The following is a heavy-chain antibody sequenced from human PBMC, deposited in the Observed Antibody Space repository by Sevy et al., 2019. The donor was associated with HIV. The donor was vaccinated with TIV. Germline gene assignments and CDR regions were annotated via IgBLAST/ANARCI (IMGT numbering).Heavy chain of an antibody. V-gene: IGHV1-3*01. D-gene: IGHD3-22*01. CDR1: GYTFTSYA. Sequence: ASVKVSCKASGYTFTSYAMHWVRQAPGQRLEWMGWINAGNGNTKYSQKFQGRVTITRDTSASTAYMELSSLRSEDTAVYYCARGVSYYDSSGYPTPFDYWGQGTLVTVSS. CDR2: INAGNGNT. J-gene: IGHJ4*02. CDR3: ARGVSYYDSSGYPTPFDY.